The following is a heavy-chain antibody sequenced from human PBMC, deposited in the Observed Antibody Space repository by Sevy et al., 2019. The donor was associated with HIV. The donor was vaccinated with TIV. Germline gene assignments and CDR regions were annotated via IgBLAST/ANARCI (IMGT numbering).Heavy chain of an antibody. J-gene: IGHJ4*02. CDR1: GGSFSGYC. V-gene: IGHV4-34*01. CDR3: ARGGSANPPPL. Sequence: SETLSLTCAVYGGSFSGYCWSWIRQPPGKGLEWIGEINHSGSTNYNPSLKSRLTISVDMSKNQFSLKLNSVTAADTAVYYCARGGSANPPPLWGQGTLVTVSS. D-gene: IGHD3-10*01. CDR2: INHSGST.